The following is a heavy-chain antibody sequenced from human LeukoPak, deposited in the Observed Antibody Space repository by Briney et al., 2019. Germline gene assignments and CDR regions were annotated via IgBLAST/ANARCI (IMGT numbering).Heavy chain of an antibody. CDR2: IYSGGST. CDR1: GITVSTTY. J-gene: IGHJ6*02. Sequence: GGSLRLSCAASGITVSTTYMSWVRQAPGKGLEWVSIIYSGGSTYYADSVKGRFSISRDNSKNTLYLQMNSLRAEDTAVYYCARGGSIVIHHGMDVWGQGTTVTVSS. D-gene: IGHD2/OR15-2a*01. CDR3: ARGGSIVIHHGMDV. V-gene: IGHV3-53*01.